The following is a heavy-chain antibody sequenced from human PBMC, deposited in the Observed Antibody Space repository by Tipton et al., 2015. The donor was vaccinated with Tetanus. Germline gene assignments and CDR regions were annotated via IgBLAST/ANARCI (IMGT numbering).Heavy chain of an antibody. J-gene: IGHJ6*03. D-gene: IGHD6-19*01. CDR1: GFTFSSYW. CDR2: IKQDGSEK. CDR3: AREDPIAVAGKTYYYMDV. V-gene: IGHV3-7*01. Sequence: SLRLSCAASGFTFSSYWMGWVRQAPGKGLEWVANIKQDGSEKYYVDSVKGRFTISRDNAKNSLYLQMNSLRAEDTAVYYCAREDPIAVAGKTYYYMDVWGKVTTVTVSS.